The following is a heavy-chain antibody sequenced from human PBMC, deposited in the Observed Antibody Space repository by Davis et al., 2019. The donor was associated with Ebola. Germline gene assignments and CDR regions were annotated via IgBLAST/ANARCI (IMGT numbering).Heavy chain of an antibody. J-gene: IGHJ6*02. Sequence: GESLKISCAASGFIFSTYAMSWVRQAPGKGLEWVSSISTSSSYIYYPASVKGRFTISSDNANNSLYLQMNSLRAEDTAVYYCARALAFMDTAMVYNYGMDDWGQGTTVTVSS. CDR2: ISTSSSYI. V-gene: IGHV3-21*01. CDR1: GFIFSTYA. D-gene: IGHD5-18*01. CDR3: ARALAFMDTAMVYNYGMDD.